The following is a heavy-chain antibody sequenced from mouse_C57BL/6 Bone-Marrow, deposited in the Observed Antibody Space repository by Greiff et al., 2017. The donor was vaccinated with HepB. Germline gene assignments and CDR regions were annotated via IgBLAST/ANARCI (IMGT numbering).Heavy chain of an antibody. D-gene: IGHD1-1*01. V-gene: IGHV1-82*01. CDR1: GYAFSSSW. J-gene: IGHJ1*03. CDR3: ARNPLRDWYFDV. Sequence: VQLQQSGPELVKPGASVKISCKASGYAFSSSWMNWVKQRPGKGLEWIGRIYPGDGDTNYNGKFKGKATLTADKSSSTAYMQLSSLTSEDSAVYFCARNPLRDWYFDVWGTGTTVTVSS. CDR2: IYPGDGDT.